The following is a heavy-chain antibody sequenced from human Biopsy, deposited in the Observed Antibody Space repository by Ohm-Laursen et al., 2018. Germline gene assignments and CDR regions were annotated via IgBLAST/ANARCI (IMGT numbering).Heavy chain of an antibody. CDR3: AKDLRNNNWGVEN. V-gene: IGHV3-30*18. Sequence: SLRLSCSASGFSFSSYGMHWVRQAPGKGLERVAVISDDGRNKYYIDSARGRFTISRDNSKNTLYLQMNNLRAEDAAVFYCAKDLRNNNWGVENWGQGTLVTVSS. CDR2: ISDDGRNK. D-gene: IGHD7-27*01. CDR1: GFSFSSYG. J-gene: IGHJ4*02.